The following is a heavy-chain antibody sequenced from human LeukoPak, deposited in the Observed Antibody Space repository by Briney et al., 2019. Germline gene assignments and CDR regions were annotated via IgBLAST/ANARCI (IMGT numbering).Heavy chain of an antibody. CDR1: GGTFSSYA. CDR2: IIPILGIA. CDR3: ARELGVVNGWFDP. V-gene: IGHV1-69*04. Sequence: GASVKVSCKASGGTFSSYAISWVRQAPGQGLEWMGRIIPILGIANYAQKFQGRVTITADKSTSTAYMELSSLRSEDTAVYYCARELGVVNGWFDPWGQGTLVTVSS. J-gene: IGHJ5*02. D-gene: IGHD2-21*01.